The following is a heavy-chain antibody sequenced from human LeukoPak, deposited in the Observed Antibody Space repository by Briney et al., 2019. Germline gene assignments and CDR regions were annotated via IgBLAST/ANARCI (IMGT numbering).Heavy chain of an antibody. V-gene: IGHV1-69*13. J-gene: IGHJ6*02. D-gene: IGHD3-10*01. Sequence: SVRVSCKASGGTFSSYAISWVRQAPGQGLEWMGGIIPIFGTANYAQKFQGRVTITADESTSTAYMELSSLRSEDTGVYYCAIAGNRWFGEKHPDYGMDVWGQGTTVTVSS. CDR1: GGTFSSYA. CDR2: IIPIFGTA. CDR3: AIAGNRWFGEKHPDYGMDV.